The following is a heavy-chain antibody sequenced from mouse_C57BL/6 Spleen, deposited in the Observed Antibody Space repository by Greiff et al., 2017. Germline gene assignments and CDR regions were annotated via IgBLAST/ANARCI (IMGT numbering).Heavy chain of an antibody. Sequence: VQLQQSGAELAKPGASVKLSCKASGYTFTSYWMHWVNQRPGQGLEWIGYINPSSGYTKYNQKFKDKATLTADKSSSTAYMQLSSLTYEDSAVYYCARSPGLNYDYDWTDWYFDVWGTGTTVTVSS. J-gene: IGHJ1*03. V-gene: IGHV1-7*01. CDR3: ARSPGLNYDYDWTDWYFDV. CDR2: INPSSGYT. D-gene: IGHD2-4*01. CDR1: GYTFTSYW.